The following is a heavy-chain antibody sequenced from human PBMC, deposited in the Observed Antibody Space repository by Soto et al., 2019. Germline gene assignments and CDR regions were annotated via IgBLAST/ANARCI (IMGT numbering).Heavy chain of an antibody. Sequence: SETLSLTCAVYGGPFSGYYWSWIRQPPGKGLEWIGEINHSGSTNYNPSLKSRVTISVDTSKNQFSLKLSSVTAADTAVYYCARAGYSGYDLYWFDPWGQGTLVTVSS. J-gene: IGHJ5*02. D-gene: IGHD5-12*01. V-gene: IGHV4-34*01. CDR1: GGPFSGYY. CDR3: ARAGYSGYDLYWFDP. CDR2: INHSGST.